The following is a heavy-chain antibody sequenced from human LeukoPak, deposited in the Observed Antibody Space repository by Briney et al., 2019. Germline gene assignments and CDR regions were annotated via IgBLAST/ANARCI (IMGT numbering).Heavy chain of an antibody. V-gene: IGHV4-4*07. CDR1: GGSISSYY. J-gene: IGHJ5*02. CDR2: IYSSGST. D-gene: IGHD3-10*01. CDR3: AIDPSSFGRRCDP. Sequence: SETLSLTCTVSGGSISSYYRNWIWQPAGKGLDWIGRIYSSGSTNYNPSLKSRVTMSVDTSKNQFSLQLSSVTAADTAVYYCAIDPSSFGRRCDPWGQGTLVGVSS.